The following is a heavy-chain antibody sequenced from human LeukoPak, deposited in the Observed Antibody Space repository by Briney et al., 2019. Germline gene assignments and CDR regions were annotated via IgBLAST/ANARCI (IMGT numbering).Heavy chain of an antibody. CDR1: GYTFTSYD. CDR2: MNPNSGNT. V-gene: IGHV1-8*01. Sequence: ASVKVSCKASGYTFTSYDINWVRQATGQGLEWMGWMNPNSGNTGFAQKFQGRVTIARDNSISTAYMELSSLRSEDTAVYYCARVLGYCSSTSCQKPYYYYIDIWGKGTTVTVSS. CDR3: ARVLGYCSSTSCQKPYYYYIDI. D-gene: IGHD2-2*01. J-gene: IGHJ6*03.